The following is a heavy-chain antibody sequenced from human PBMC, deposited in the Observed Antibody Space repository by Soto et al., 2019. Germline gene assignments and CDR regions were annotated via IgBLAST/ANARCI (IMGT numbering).Heavy chain of an antibody. CDR2: IYSGGRT. J-gene: IGHJ4*02. CDR1: GVTVSNNY. D-gene: IGHD3-3*01. Sequence: GGSLRLSCAASGVTVSNNYMSWVRRAPGKGLEWVSVIYSGGRTYYADSVKGRFIISRDSSKNTLYLQMNSLRAEDTAVYYCARDTYDDYRGEGTLVTVS. CDR3: ARDTYDDY. V-gene: IGHV3-66*01.